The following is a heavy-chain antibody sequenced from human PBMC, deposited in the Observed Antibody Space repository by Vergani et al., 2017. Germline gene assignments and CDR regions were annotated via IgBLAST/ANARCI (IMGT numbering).Heavy chain of an antibody. V-gene: IGHV3-30*02. D-gene: IGHD6-13*01. CDR3: ARVSQQLVVGDY. CDR2: IRYDGGNR. CDR1: GFSFITYG. Sequence: QVQLVESGGGVVQPGGSLRLSCAASGFSFITYGMHWVRRAPGKGLEWVAFIRYDGGNRYYADSVKGRFTISRDNSENTLYLQMNSLRPEDTAVYYCARVSQQLVVGDYWGQGTLVTVSS. J-gene: IGHJ4*02.